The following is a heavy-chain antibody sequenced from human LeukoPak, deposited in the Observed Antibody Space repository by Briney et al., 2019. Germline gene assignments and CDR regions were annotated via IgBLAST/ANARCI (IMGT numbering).Heavy chain of an antibody. Sequence: SETLSLTCTVFGGSISSYYWSWLRQPAGKGLEWIGRIYTSGSTNYNPSLKSRVTMSVDTSKNQFSLKLSSVTAADTAVYYCARDLRYYYDSSGPFDIWGQGTMVTVSS. J-gene: IGHJ3*02. CDR3: ARDLRYYYDSSGPFDI. V-gene: IGHV4-4*07. CDR2: IYTSGST. D-gene: IGHD3-22*01. CDR1: GGSISSYY.